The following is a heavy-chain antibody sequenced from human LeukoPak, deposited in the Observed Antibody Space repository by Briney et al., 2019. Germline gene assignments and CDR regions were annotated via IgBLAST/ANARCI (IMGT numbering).Heavy chain of an antibody. CDR2: ISGSGGST. Sequence: GGSLRLSCAASGFTFSSYAMSWVRQAPGRGLEWVSAISGSGGSTNYADSVKGRFTISRDNSKNTLYLQMNSLRAEDTAVYYCASSDSSSWHDAFDIWGQGTMVTVSS. CDR1: GFTFSSYA. V-gene: IGHV3-23*01. CDR3: ASSDSSSWHDAFDI. J-gene: IGHJ3*02. D-gene: IGHD6-13*01.